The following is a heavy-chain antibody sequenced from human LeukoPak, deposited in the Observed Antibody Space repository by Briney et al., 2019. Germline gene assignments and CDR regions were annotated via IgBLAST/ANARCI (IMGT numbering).Heavy chain of an antibody. CDR2: ISGSGGST. D-gene: IGHD2-21*01. CDR3: ARGLPLAYCGGDCYPHLPYAFDI. CDR1: GFTFSNYA. V-gene: IGHV3-23*01. Sequence: GGSLRLSCAASGFTFSNYAMSWARQAPGKGLEWVSAISGSGGSTYYADSVKGRFTISRDTSKNTLYLQMNSLRAEDTAVYYCARGLPLAYCGGDCYPHLPYAFDIWGQGTMVTVSS. J-gene: IGHJ3*02.